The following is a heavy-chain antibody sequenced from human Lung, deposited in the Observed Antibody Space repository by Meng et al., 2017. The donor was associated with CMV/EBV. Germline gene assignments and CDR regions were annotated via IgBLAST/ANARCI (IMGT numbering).Heavy chain of an antibody. CDR2: TYYRSKWYH. J-gene: IGHJ4*02. D-gene: IGHD4-23*01. Sequence: QVQLQQSGHGLVKPSQTLSLTCAISGDIVSSNSAAWHWNRQSPSRGLEWLGRTYYRSKWYHEYAVSVKSRITISPDTPKNQFSLQLNSMTPEDTAVYYCARGINGGCGDWGQGTLVTVSS. CDR3: ARGINGGCGD. CDR1: GDIVSSNSAA. V-gene: IGHV6-1*01.